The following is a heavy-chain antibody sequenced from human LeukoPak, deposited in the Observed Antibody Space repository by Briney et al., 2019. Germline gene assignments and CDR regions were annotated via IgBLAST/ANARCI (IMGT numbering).Heavy chain of an antibody. CDR2: IYYSGST. D-gene: IGHD3-10*01. V-gene: IGHV4-39*01. Sequence: SETLSLTCTVSGGSISSSSYYWGWIRQPPGKGLEWIGSIYYSGSTYYNPSLKSRVTISVDTSKNQFSLKLSSVTAADTAVYYCARRITMVRGVIIKDYWGQGAPVTVSS. J-gene: IGHJ4*02. CDR3: ARRITMVRGVIIKDY. CDR1: GGSISSSSYY.